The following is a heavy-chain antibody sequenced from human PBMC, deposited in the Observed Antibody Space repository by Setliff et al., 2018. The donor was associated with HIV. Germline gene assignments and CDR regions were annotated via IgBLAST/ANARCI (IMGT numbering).Heavy chain of an antibody. J-gene: IGHJ3*01. V-gene: IGHV1-69*13. CDR3: GRVPYRSAWFSGGHNPFDV. D-gene: IGHD6-19*01. Sequence: ASVKVSCKASGGTFSSYGIGWVRQAPGQGLEWMGGITPISGTANYAQKFQGRVTIAADEFTSTAYMELRSLRSDDTAVYYCGRVPYRSAWFSGGHNPFDVWGQGTMVTVSS. CDR2: ITPISGTA. CDR1: GGTFSSYG.